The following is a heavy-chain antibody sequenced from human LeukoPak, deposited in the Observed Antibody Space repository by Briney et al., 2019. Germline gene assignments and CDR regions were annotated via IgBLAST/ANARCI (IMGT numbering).Heavy chain of an antibody. CDR3: AKGLWGAYYYGMDV. J-gene: IGHJ6*02. Sequence: GGSLRLSCAASGFTFSSNWMHWVRQAPGKGLVWVSRINSDGRSTSYADSVKGRFTVSRDNSKNTLYLQLDSLRAEDTAVYFCAKGLWGAYYYGMDVWGQGTTVTVSS. CDR1: GFTFSSNW. D-gene: IGHD3-16*01. V-gene: IGHV3-74*01. CDR2: INSDGRST.